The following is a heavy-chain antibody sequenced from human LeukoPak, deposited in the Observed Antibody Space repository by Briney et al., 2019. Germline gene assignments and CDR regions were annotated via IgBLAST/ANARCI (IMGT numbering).Heavy chain of an antibody. CDR2: INPSGGST. D-gene: IGHD6-19*01. J-gene: IGHJ4*02. CDR3: ARDGVPLSAYSSGWYLGY. CDR1: GYTFTSYY. Sequence: ASVKVSCKASGYTFTSYYMHWVRQAPGQGLEWMGIINPSGGSTSYAQKFQGRVTMTRDTSTSTVYMELSSLRSEDTAVYYCARDGVPLSAYSSGWYLGYWGQGTLVTVSS. V-gene: IGHV1-46*01.